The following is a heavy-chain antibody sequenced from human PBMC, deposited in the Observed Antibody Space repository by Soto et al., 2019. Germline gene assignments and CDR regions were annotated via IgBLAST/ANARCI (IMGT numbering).Heavy chain of an antibody. V-gene: IGHV4-39*01. D-gene: IGHD2-21*02. J-gene: IGHJ4*02. Sequence: SETLSLTCIVSGESISSGSYYWGWIRQPPGKGLEWIGSIYYSGRTYYNPSFKSRVTISIDTSKNQFSLRLSSVTATDTAVYYCARQRTTVVTQAYFDHWGQGALVTVSS. CDR2: IYYSGRT. CDR3: ARQRTTVVTQAYFDH. CDR1: GESISSGSYY.